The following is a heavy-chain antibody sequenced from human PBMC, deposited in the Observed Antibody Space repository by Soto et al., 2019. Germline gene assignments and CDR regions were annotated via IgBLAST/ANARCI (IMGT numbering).Heavy chain of an antibody. D-gene: IGHD6-13*01. Sequence: PSETLSLTCTVSGGSISSGDYYWSWIRQPPGKGLEWIGYIYYSGSTYYNPSLKSRVTISVDTSKNQFSLKLSSVTAADTAVYYCAREHKAAGTRGKNWFDPWGQGTLVTLSS. CDR1: GGSISSGDYY. J-gene: IGHJ5*02. CDR3: AREHKAAGTRGKNWFDP. CDR2: IYYSGST. V-gene: IGHV4-30-4*01.